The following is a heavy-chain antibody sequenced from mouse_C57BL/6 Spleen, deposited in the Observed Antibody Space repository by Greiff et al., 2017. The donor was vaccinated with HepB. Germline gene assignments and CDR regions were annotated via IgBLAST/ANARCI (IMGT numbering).Heavy chain of an antibody. CDR2: IYPGGGYT. CDR3: ARGRFYYGSSYWYFDV. V-gene: IGHV1-63*01. CDR1: GYTFTNYW. J-gene: IGHJ1*03. Sequence: VQLQQSGAELVRPGTSVKMSCKASGYTFTNYWIGWAKQRPGHGLEWIGDIYPGGGYTNYNEKFKGKATLTADKSSSTAYMQFSSLTSEDSAIYYCARGRFYYGSSYWYFDVWGTGTTVTVSS. D-gene: IGHD1-1*01.